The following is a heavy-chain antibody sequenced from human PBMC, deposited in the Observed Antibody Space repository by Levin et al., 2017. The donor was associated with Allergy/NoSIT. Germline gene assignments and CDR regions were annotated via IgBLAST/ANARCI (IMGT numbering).Heavy chain of an antibody. CDR3: ARERTYYYDSSGYADAFDI. V-gene: IGHV5-51*01. D-gene: IGHD3-22*01. Sequence: GESLKISCKGSGYSFTSYWIGWVRQMPGKGLEWMGIIYPGDSDTRYSPSFQGQVTISADKSISTAYLQWSSLKASDTAMYYCARERTYYYDSSGYADAFDIWGQGTMVTVSS. CDR2: IYPGDSDT. J-gene: IGHJ3*02. CDR1: GYSFTSYW.